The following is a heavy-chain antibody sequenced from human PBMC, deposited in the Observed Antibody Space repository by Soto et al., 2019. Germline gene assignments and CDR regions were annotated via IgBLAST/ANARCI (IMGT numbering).Heavy chain of an antibody. V-gene: IGHV4-34*01. J-gene: IGHJ2*01. CDR3: AFFFQAEDGIRVTVPVSAFLLNRSSDL. Sequence: GKGLQWIGEINHSGSTNYNPSLKSRVTISADTSKNQFSLKLSSVAAADTAVYYCAFFFQAEDGIRVTVPVSAFLLNRSSDL. D-gene: IGHD3-16*02. CDR2: INHSGST.